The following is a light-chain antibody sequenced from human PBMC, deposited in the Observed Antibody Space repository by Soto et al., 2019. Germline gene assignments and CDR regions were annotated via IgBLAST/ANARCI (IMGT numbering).Light chain of an antibody. Sequence: QSVLTQPPSASGTPGQGVTISCSGSSSNIGSNTVNWYQQLPGTAPKLLIYTNNQRPSGVPGRFSGSKSGTSASLAISGLQSEDETDYYCATWDDRLNGYVFGTGTKVTVL. V-gene: IGLV1-44*01. CDR1: SSNIGSNT. CDR2: TNN. CDR3: ATWDDRLNGYV. J-gene: IGLJ1*01.